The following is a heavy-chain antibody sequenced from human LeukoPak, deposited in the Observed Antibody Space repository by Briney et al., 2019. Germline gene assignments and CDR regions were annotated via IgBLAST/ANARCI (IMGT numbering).Heavy chain of an antibody. CDR2: IWYDGSNK. D-gene: IGHD6-19*01. V-gene: IGHV3-33*06. CDR3: AKDASYSSGWDLFDY. J-gene: IGHJ4*02. CDR1: GFTFSFDG. Sequence: RGSLRLSCAAAGFTFSFDGIHWVRQAPGKRLGWVAVIWYDGSNKYYADSVKGRFTISRDNSKNTLYLQMNSLRAEDTAVYYCAKDASYSSGWDLFDYWGQGTLVTVSS.